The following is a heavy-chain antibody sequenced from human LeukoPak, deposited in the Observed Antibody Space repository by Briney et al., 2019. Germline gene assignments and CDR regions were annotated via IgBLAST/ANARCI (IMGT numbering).Heavy chain of an antibody. Sequence: SETLSLTCSVSGGSINFYYWTWIRQPPGKGLEWIGSIYYSGSTYYNPSLKSRVTISVDTSKNQFSLKLRSVTAADTAVYYCAREDQWLEDYWGQGTLVTVSS. CDR3: AREDQWLEDY. V-gene: IGHV4-59*12. CDR2: IYYSGST. J-gene: IGHJ4*02. D-gene: IGHD5-12*01. CDR1: GGSINFYY.